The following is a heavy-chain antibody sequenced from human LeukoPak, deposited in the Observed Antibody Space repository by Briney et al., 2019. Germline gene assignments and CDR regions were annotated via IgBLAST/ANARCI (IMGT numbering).Heavy chain of an antibody. CDR2: IYSGGTT. CDR1: GFTVSSSY. V-gene: IGHV3-53*01. CDR3: ARGRGYSHSNWVDP. D-gene: IGHD5-18*01. Sequence: GGSLRLSCAASGFTVSSSYMILVRQAPGKGLEWVSVIYSGGTTYYADSVKGRFTISRDNSKNTLYLQMNSLRAEDTAVYYCARGRGYSHSNWVDPWGQGTVVTVSA. J-gene: IGHJ5*02.